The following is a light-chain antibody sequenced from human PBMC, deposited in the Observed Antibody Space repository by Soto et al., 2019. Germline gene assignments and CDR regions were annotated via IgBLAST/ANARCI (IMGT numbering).Light chain of an antibody. Sequence: IQLTQSPSFLSASVGDRVTITCRASQGISSYLAWYLQNPGKAPKLLIYDASTLQSGVPSRFSGSGSGTDFTLTISSLQPEDFATYYCQQLNSYPLTFGGGTKVDIK. J-gene: IGKJ4*01. CDR3: QQLNSYPLT. V-gene: IGKV1-9*01. CDR1: QGISSY. CDR2: DAS.